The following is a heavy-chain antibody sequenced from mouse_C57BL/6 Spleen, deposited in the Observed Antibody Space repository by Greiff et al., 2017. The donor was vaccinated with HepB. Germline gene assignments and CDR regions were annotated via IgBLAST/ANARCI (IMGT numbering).Heavy chain of an antibody. D-gene: IGHD2-4*01. CDR2: INPNNGGT. J-gene: IGHJ3*01. CDR3: ARSPYDYEAWFAY. CDR1: GYTFTDYN. V-gene: IGHV1-22*01. Sequence: EVQLQQSGPELVKPGASVKMSCKASGYTFTDYNMHWVKQSHGKSLEWIGYINPNNGGTSYNQKFKGKATLTVNKSSSTAYMELRSLTSEESAVYYCARSPYDYEAWFAYWGQGTLVTVSA.